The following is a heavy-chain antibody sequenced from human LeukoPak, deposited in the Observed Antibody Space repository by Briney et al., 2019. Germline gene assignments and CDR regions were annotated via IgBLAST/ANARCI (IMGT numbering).Heavy chain of an antibody. Sequence: GRSLRLSCAASGFTFSSYGMHWVRQAPGKGLEWVAVISYDGSNKYYADSVKGRFTISRDNAKKSLYLQMNSLGSEDTALYYCAKVMAAAGTKQFDDAFDVWGQGTRVIV. V-gene: IGHV3-30*18. D-gene: IGHD6-13*01. CDR2: ISYDGSNK. CDR3: AKVMAAAGTKQFDDAFDV. J-gene: IGHJ3*01. CDR1: GFTFSSYG.